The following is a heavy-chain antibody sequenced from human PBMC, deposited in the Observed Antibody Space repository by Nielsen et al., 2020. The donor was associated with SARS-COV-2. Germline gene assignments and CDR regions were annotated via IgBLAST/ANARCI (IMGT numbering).Heavy chain of an antibody. CDR3: ARDDHDFWSGYLGDYYYYGMDV. CDR2: ISGSGGST. J-gene: IGHJ6*02. CDR1: GFTFSSYA. Sequence: GESLKISCAASGFTFSSYAMSWVRQAPGKGLEWVSAISGSGGSTYYADSVKGRFTISRDNSKNTLYLQMNSLRAEDTAVYYCARDDHDFWSGYLGDYYYYGMDVWGQGTTVTVSS. V-gene: IGHV3-23*01. D-gene: IGHD3-3*01.